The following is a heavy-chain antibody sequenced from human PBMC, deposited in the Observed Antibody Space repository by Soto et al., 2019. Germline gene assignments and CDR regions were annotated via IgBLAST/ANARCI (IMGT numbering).Heavy chain of an antibody. CDR2: ISGSGGST. CDR1: GFTFSSYA. J-gene: IGHJ4*02. D-gene: IGHD3-22*01. CDR3: AKDGKISIYYDSSGYDY. Sequence: GGSLRLSCAASGFTFSSYAMSWVRKAPGKGLEWVSAISGSGGSTYYADSVKGRFTISRDNSKNTLYLQMNSLRAEDTAVYYCAKDGKISIYYDSSGYDYWGQGTLVTVSS. V-gene: IGHV3-23*01.